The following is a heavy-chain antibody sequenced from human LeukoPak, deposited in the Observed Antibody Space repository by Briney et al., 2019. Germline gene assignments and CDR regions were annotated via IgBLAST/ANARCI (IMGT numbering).Heavy chain of an antibody. CDR1: GFTLSTYW. V-gene: IGHV3-7*04. J-gene: IGHJ4*02. D-gene: IGHD5-18*01. Sequence: GGSLRLSCAASGFTLSTYWMSWVRQAPGKGLEWVANIKEDGSEINYADSVRGRFTISRDNAKNSLYLQMNSLRAEDTAVYYCARGYTCGYWGQGTLVIVSS. CDR3: ARGYTCGY. CDR2: IKEDGSEI.